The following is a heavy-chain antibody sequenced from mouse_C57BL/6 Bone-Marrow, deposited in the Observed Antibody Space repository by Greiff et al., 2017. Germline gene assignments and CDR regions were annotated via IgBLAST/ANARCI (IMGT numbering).Heavy chain of an antibody. V-gene: IGHV1-64*01. CDR3: ARLHYDGSSLDY. D-gene: IGHD1-1*01. Sequence: QVQLQQPGAELVKPGASVKLSCKASGYTFTSYWMHWVKQRPGQGLEWIGMIHPNSGSTNYNEKFKSKATLTVDKSSSTAYMQLSSLTSEDSAVYYCARLHYDGSSLDYWGQGTTLTVSS. CDR1: GYTFTSYW. CDR2: IHPNSGST. J-gene: IGHJ2*01.